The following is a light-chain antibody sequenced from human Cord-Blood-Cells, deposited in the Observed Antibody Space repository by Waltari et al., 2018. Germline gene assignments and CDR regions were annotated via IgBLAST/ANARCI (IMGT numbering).Light chain of an antibody. CDR1: QSISSY. V-gene: IGKV1-39*01. CDR2: AAS. J-gene: IGKJ4*01. Sequence: DIQMTQSPSSLSASVGDRVTITCRASQSISSYLNWYQQKQGKAPKLLIYAASSLQCGVPSRFSGSGSGTDFTLTISSLQPEDFATYYCQQSYSTPLTFGGGTKVEIK. CDR3: QQSYSTPLT.